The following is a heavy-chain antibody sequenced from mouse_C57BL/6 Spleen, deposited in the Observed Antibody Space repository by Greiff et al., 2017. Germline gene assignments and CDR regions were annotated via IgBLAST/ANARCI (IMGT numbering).Heavy chain of an antibody. CDR1: GYTFTSYW. J-gene: IGHJ4*01. Sequence: QVRLQQPGAELVRPGTSVKLSCKASGYTFTSYWMHWVKQRPGQGLEWIGVIDPSDSYTNYNQKFKGKATVTVDTSSSTAYMQLSRLTSEDSAVYYCAREWLPYAMDYWSQGTSVTVSS. V-gene: IGHV1-59*01. CDR2: IDPSDSYT. D-gene: IGHD2-2*01. CDR3: AREWLPYAMDY.